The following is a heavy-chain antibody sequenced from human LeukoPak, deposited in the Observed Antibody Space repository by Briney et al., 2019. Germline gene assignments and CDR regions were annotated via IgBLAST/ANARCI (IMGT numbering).Heavy chain of an antibody. CDR2: IGSSGFST. CDR1: GFTFTNYA. CDR3: AKGLTTVTTVAY. V-gene: IGHV3-23*01. Sequence: GGSLRLSCAASGFTFTNYAMSWVRQAPGKGREWVSTIGSSGFSTYYADSVQGRFTISRDNSKNTLYLQMNSLRVEDTAVYYCAKGLTTVTTVAYWGQGTLVTVSS. D-gene: IGHD4-17*01. J-gene: IGHJ4*02.